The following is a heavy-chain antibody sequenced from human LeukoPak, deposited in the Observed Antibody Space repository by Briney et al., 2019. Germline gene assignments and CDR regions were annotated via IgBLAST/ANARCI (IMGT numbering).Heavy chain of an antibody. J-gene: IGHJ4*02. CDR1: GFTFSSYA. D-gene: IGHD6-13*01. CDR3: VKGEYSSTWLLDY. Sequence: GGSLRLSCSTSGFTFSSYAMYWVRQAPGKGLESVSTISSNGVTTYYEDSVKGRFTISRDDSKNTLYLQMSSLRPDDTAVYYCVKGEYSSTWLLDYWGQGTLVTVSS. V-gene: IGHV3-64D*06. CDR2: ISSNGVTT.